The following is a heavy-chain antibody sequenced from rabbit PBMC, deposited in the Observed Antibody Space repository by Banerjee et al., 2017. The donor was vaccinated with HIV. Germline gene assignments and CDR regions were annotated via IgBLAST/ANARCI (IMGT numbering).Heavy chain of an antibody. CDR2: IYTGSGFT. V-gene: IGHV1S45*01. J-gene: IGHJ4*01. CDR1: GFSFSSSYW. CDR3: ARDFSSGWGALDL. D-gene: IGHD4-1*01. Sequence: QEQLEESGGDLVKPEGSLTLACTASGFSFSSSYWICWVRQAPGKGLELIACIYTGSGFTFYASWAKGRFTISKTSSTTVTLQMTSLTAADTATYFCARDFSSGWGALDLWGQGTLVTVS.